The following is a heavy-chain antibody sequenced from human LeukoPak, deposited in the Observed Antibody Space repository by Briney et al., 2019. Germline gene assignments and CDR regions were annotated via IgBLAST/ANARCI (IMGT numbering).Heavy chain of an antibody. CDR3: VRDGHGGHSPPAFDI. J-gene: IGHJ3*02. V-gene: IGHV3-30*03. CDR2: ISYDGSNK. D-gene: IGHD2-21*02. CDR1: GFTFSSYG. Sequence: PGGSLRLSCAASGFTFSSYGMHWVRQAPGKGLEWVAVISYDGSNKYYADSVKGRFTISRDNAKNSLYLQMNSLRAEDTAVYNCVRDGHGGHSPPAFDIWGQGTMVTVSS.